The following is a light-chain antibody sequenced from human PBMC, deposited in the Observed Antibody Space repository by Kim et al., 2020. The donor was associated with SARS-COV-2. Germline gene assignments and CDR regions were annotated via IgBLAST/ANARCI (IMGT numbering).Light chain of an antibody. CDR1: TGAVTSCHY. V-gene: IGLV7-46*01. J-gene: IGLJ3*02. CDR2: DTN. CDR3: LLSLSDKGV. Sequence: QAVVTQEPSLSVSPGGTITLTCGSTTGAVTSCHYPYWFQQQPGQAPKTLIYDTNKKPSGTSTRFSGSLPGDTAALTLSGAQPEDEAEYYCLLSLSDKGVFGGGTKLTVL.